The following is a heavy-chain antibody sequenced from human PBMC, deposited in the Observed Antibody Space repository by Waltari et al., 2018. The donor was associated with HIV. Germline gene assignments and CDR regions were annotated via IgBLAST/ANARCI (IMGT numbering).Heavy chain of an antibody. D-gene: IGHD3-10*01. Sequence: RLVESGGDLVKPGGCLTLSCTASGFSFSSAWMNWVRQSPGKGLEGIGRIRSKSEGGATDLAAAVKGRVTVSRDDSKNILYLQMSALKVDDTAVYFCSTEEVYGSGTCLDYWGQGTLVTV. CDR3: STEEVYGSGTCLDY. V-gene: IGHV3-15*01. CDR2: IRSKSEGGAT. CDR1: GFSFSSAW. J-gene: IGHJ4*01.